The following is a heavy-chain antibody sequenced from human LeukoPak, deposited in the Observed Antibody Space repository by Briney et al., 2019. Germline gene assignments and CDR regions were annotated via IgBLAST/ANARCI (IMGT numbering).Heavy chain of an antibody. CDR3: ARIAGGFDY. V-gene: IGHV3-23*01. J-gene: IGHJ4*02. CDR2: ISASGNT. D-gene: IGHD1-14*01. Sequence: GGSLRLSCAASGFTLSSYAMSWVRQGPGKGLEWVSAISASGNTYHADSVKGRFTISRDNAKNSLYLQMNSLRAEDTAVYYCARIAGGFDYWGQGTLVTVSS. CDR1: GFTLSSYA.